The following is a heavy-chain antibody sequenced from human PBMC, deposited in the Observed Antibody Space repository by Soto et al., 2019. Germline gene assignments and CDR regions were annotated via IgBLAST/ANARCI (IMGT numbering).Heavy chain of an antibody. CDR3: ARVGGINWFDP. CDR2: IYYSGST. CDR1: GGSISSGGYY. D-gene: IGHD1-20*01. V-gene: IGHV4-31*01. J-gene: IGHJ5*02. Sequence: QVQLQESGPGLVKPSQTLSLTCTVSGGSISSGGYYWSWIRQHPGKGLEWIGYIYYSGSTYYVPALTSLVTITVATSKRQSSLKLSSATAADTAVYYCARVGGINWFDPWGQGTLVTVSS.